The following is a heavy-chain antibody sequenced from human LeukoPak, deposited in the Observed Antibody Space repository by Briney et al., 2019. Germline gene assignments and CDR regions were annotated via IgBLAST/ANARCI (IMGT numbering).Heavy chain of an antibody. Sequence: GGSLRLSCTASGFTFCDYAMSWFRQAPGKGLEWVGFIRSKAYGGTTENAASVKGRFTISRDDSKSIAYLQMNSLKTEDTAVYYCARGGVYCSSVSCSVDYWGQGILVTVSS. V-gene: IGHV3-49*03. J-gene: IGHJ4*02. CDR3: ARGGVYCSSVSCSVDY. D-gene: IGHD2-2*01. CDR1: GFTFCDYA. CDR2: IRSKAYGGTT.